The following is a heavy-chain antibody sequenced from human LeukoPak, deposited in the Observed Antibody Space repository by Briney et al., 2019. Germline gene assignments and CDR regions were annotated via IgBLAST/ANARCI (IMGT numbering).Heavy chain of an antibody. CDR2: INPKSGGT. CDR1: GYTFTNYY. D-gene: IGHD4-23*01. CDR3: ARDYGGNFGLDY. V-gene: IGHV1-2*06. Sequence: EASVKVSCKASGYTFTNYYMHWVRQAPGQGLEWMGRINPKSGGTNYPQRFQGRVTMTRDTYISTAYMELSRLQSDDTAMYYCARDYGGNFGLDYWGQGTLVTVSS. J-gene: IGHJ4*02.